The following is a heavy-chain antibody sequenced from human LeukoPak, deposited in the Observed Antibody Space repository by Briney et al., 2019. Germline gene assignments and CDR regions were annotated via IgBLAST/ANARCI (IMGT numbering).Heavy chain of an antibody. CDR3: ARGPPKYCSSTSCYARGYWFDP. D-gene: IGHD2-2*01. CDR2: MNPNSGNT. J-gene: IGHJ5*02. Sequence: GASVKVSCKASGYTFTSYDINWVRQATGQGLEWMGWMNPNSGNTGYAQKFQGRVTMTRNTSISTAYMELSSLRSEDTAVYYCARGPPKYCSSTSCYARGYWFDPWGQGTLVTVSP. V-gene: IGHV1-8*01. CDR1: GYTFTSYD.